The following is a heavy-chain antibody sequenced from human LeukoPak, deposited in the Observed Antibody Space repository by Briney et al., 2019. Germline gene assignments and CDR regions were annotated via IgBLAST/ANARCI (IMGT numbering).Heavy chain of an antibody. CDR1: GGSIRSSYYY. CDR3: ARHYGP. J-gene: IGHJ5*02. D-gene: IGHD3-10*01. V-gene: IGHV4-39*01. CDR2: IYDSGST. Sequence: PSETLSLTCTVSGGSIRSSYYYWGWIRQPPGKGLEWIGSIYDSGSTYYHPSLKSRVTISVDTSKNQFSLKLNSVTAADTAVDYCARHYGPWGQGTLVTVSS.